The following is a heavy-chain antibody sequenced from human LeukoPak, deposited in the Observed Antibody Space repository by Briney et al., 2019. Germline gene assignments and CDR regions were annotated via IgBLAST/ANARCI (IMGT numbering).Heavy chain of an antibody. CDR2: INHSGST. D-gene: IGHD3-10*01. J-gene: IGHJ4*02. CDR3: ARGGATMVRGVHGY. Sequence: PSETLSLTCAVYGGSFSGYYRNWIRQPPGKGLEWIGEINHSGSTNYNPSLKSRVTISVDTSKNQFSLKLSSVTAADTAVYYCARGGATMVRGVHGYWGQGTLVTVSS. V-gene: IGHV4-34*01. CDR1: GGSFSGYY.